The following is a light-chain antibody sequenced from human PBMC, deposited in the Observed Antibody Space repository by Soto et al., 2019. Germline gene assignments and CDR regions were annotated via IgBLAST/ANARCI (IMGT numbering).Light chain of an antibody. CDR2: GSS. J-gene: IGLJ3*02. Sequence: QSVLTQPPSVSGAPGQRVTISCTGSSSNIGAGYDVHWYQQLPGTAPKLLIFGSSNRPSGVPDRFSGSKSGTSASLAITGLLAEDEADYYCQSYDSSLSGSVLGGGTKLTVL. V-gene: IGLV1-40*01. CDR3: QSYDSSLSGSV. CDR1: SSNIGAGYD.